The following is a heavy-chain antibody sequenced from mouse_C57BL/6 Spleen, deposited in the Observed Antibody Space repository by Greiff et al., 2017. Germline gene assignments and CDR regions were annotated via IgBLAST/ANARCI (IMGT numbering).Heavy chain of an antibody. CDR1: GYTFTSYW. CDR2: FYPGSGST. Sequence: QVQLQQPGAELVKPGASVKMSCKASGYTFTSYWITWVKQRPGQGLEWIGDFYPGSGSTNYNEKFKSKATLTVDTSSSTAYMQLSSLTSEDSAFYYCARGELDYAMDYWGQGTTVTVSS. D-gene: IGHD1-3*01. CDR3: ARGELDYAMDY. V-gene: IGHV1-55*01. J-gene: IGHJ4*01.